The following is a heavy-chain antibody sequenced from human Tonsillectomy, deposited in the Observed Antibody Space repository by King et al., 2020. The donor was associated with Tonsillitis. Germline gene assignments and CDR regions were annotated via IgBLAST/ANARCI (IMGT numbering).Heavy chain of an antibody. CDR1: GFAFRTSW. CDR2: INSDGSNT. Sequence: VQLVESGGGLVQPGGSLTLSCVASGFAFRTSWIHWVRQAPGKGLVWVSCINSDGSNTIYADSVKGRFTFSRENAKNTVYLQMDSLRAEDTAVYYCARDYYYRIDVWGLGTTVIVSS. CDR3: ARDYYYRIDV. J-gene: IGHJ6*02. V-gene: IGHV3-74*01.